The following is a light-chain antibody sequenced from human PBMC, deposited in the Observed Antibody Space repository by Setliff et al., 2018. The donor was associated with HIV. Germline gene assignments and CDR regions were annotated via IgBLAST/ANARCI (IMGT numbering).Light chain of an antibody. CDR3: CSYAGTYTYL. V-gene: IGLV2-11*01. CDR1: NSDVGAYNY. J-gene: IGLJ1*01. CDR2: DVS. Sequence: QSVLTQPRSVSGSPGQSVTFSCTGSNSDVGAYNYVSWYQQHPGKAPKLIVYDVSKRPSGVPDRFSGSKSGDTASLTISGLQSEDEADYYCCSYAGTYTYLFGTGTKVTV.